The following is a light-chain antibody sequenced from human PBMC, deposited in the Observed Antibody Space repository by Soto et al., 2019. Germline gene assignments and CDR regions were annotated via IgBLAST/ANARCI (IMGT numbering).Light chain of an antibody. Sequence: EIVLTQSPATLSLSPGERATLSCRASQSVSSYLAWYQQKPGQAPRLLIYGASSRATDIPDRFSGSGSGTDFTLTISTLEPEDFALYYCQQYGSSRTFGQGTKVEIK. CDR2: GAS. V-gene: IGKV3-20*01. CDR3: QQYGSSRT. CDR1: QSVSSY. J-gene: IGKJ1*01.